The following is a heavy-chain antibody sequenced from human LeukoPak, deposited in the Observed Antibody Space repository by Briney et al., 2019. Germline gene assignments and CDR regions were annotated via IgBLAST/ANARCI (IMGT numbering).Heavy chain of an antibody. CDR3: AKSSEDKFDFWSGSYTTYYYYYMDV. CDR2: IGGSGGNT. V-gene: IGHV3-23*01. D-gene: IGHD3-3*01. CDR1: GFTLSSYA. Sequence: GGSLTLSCTASGFTLSSYAMSWVRQAPGKGLEWLSTIGGSGGNTYYAHSVTGRFAISTDNSKNRLYLQMNSLRAEDTALYYCAKSSEDKFDFWSGSYTTYYYYYMDVWGKGATVTVSS. J-gene: IGHJ6*03.